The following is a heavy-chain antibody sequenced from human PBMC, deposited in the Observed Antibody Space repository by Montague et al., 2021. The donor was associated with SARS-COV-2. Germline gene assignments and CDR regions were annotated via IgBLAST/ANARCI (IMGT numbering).Heavy chain of an antibody. CDR3: ARGFDY. Sequence: SETLSLTCTVSGGSISSYYWSWIRQPPGKGLEWTGYIYYSGSTNYNPSLKSRVTISVDTYKNQFFLKLSSVTATDTAVYYCARGFDYWGQGTLVTVSS. J-gene: IGHJ4*02. V-gene: IGHV4-59*01. CDR1: GGSISSYY. CDR2: IYYSGST.